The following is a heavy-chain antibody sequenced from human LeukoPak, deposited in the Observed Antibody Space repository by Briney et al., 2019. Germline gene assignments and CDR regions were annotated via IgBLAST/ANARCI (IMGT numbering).Heavy chain of an antibody. J-gene: IGHJ4*02. CDR3: ARAPPRYCSGGSCYRAGFDY. D-gene: IGHD2-15*01. V-gene: IGHV4-59*01. CDR1: GGSISSYY. Sequence: SETLSLTCTVSGGSISSYYWSWIRQPPGKGLGWIGYIYYSGSTNYNPSLKSRVTISVDTSKNQFSLKLSSVTAADTAVYYCARAPPRYCSGGSCYRAGFDYWGQGTLVTVSS. CDR2: IYYSGST.